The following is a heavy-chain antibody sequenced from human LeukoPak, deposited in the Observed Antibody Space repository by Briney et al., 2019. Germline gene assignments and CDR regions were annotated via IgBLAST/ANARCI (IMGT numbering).Heavy chain of an antibody. CDR2: ISAYHGNT. Sequence: ASVKVSCKASGYTFTNYGIGWVRQAPGQGLEWMGWISAYHGNTNYAQKLQGRVTMTTDTSMSTVYMELRSLRSDDTAVYYCARDTSPGYGDPPAWFDPWGQGTLVTVSS. CDR3: ARDTSPGYGDPPAWFDP. V-gene: IGHV1-18*01. CDR1: GYTFTNYG. J-gene: IGHJ5*02. D-gene: IGHD4-17*01.